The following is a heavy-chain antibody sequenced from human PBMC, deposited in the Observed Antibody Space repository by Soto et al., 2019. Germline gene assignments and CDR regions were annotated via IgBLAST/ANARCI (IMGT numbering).Heavy chain of an antibody. CDR1: GGSISSYY. CDR2: IYYSGST. V-gene: IGHV4-59*08. D-gene: IGHD5-12*01. CDR3: ARHKAIVATISLFDY. Sequence: SETLSLTCTVSGGSISSYYWSWIRQPPGKGLEWIGYIYYSGSTNYNPSLKSRVTISVDTSKNQFSLKLSSVTAADTAVYYCARHKAIVATISLFDYWGQGTLVTVSS. J-gene: IGHJ4*02.